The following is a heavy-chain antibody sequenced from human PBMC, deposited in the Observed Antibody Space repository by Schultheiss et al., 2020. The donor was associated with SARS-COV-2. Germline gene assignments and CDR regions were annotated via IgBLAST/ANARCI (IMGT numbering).Heavy chain of an antibody. CDR1: GFTFSNAW. CDR3: ARGSPNDYDYVWGSYRYPFDY. CDR2: ISSTGSYA. D-gene: IGHD3-16*02. V-gene: IGHV3-11*06. Sequence: GGSLRLSCAASGFTFSNAWMNWVRQAPGKGLEWLSFISSTGSYANYADSVKGRFTISRDNAKNTLYLQMNSLRAEDTAVYYCARGSPNDYDYVWGSYRYPFDYWGQGTLVTVSS. J-gene: IGHJ4*02.